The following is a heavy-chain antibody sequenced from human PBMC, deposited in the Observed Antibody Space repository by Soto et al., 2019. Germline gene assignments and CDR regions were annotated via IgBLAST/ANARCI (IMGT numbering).Heavy chain of an antibody. CDR3: ARDAEEFLESGLPFLGYFDF. J-gene: IGHJ4*02. CDR1: GFTFSSYA. D-gene: IGHD3-3*01. CDR2: ISYDGSNK. V-gene: IGHV3-30-3*01. Sequence: GGSLRLCCAASGFTFSSYAMHWVRQAPGKGLEWVAVISYDGSNKYYADPVKGRFTISRDNSKNTLYLQMNSLRAEDTAVYYCARDAEEFLESGLPFLGYFDFWAQGTLVTVSS.